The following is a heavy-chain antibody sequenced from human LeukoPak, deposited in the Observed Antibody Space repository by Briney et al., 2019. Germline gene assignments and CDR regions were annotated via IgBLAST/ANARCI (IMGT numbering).Heavy chain of an antibody. CDR1: GVSISSSNSY. CDR3: ARQTGSGLFTLP. V-gene: IGHV4-39*01. J-gene: IGHJ4*02. CDR2: IYYTGDT. Sequence: SETLSLTCTVSGVSISSSNSYWGWIRQPPGKGLEWIGSIYYTGDTYYNASLKSRVTISIDTSKNQISLRLTSVTAADTAMYYCARQTGSGLFTLPGGQGTLVTVSS. D-gene: IGHD3/OR15-3a*01.